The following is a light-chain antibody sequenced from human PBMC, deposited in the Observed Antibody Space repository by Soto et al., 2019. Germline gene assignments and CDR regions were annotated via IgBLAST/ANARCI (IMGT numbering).Light chain of an antibody. CDR1: QSVSSH. V-gene: IGKV3-15*01. J-gene: IGKJ5*01. CDR2: DAS. Sequence: EIVITHSPATLSFSPVEGATVSCRASQSVSSHLAWYQHKPGQAPRLLFYDASTRATGIPARFSGSGSGTEFTLTISSLQSEDFAVYYCQQRDNWPPEITFGQGTRLEIK. CDR3: QQRDNWPPEIT.